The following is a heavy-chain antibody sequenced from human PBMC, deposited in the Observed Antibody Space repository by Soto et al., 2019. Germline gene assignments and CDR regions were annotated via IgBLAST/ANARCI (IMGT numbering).Heavy chain of an antibody. Sequence: VQLQESGPGLVKPSETLSLICTVSGGSISSDYLSWIRQPAGKGLEWIGRVYTSGYSNSNPSLQSRVTMSVDTSKKQFSLNLSSVTAADTAVYYCAREPTTAGTVNWFDPWGQGTLVTVSS. CDR3: AREPTTAGTVNWFDP. V-gene: IGHV4-4*07. D-gene: IGHD6-13*01. CDR2: VYTSGYS. J-gene: IGHJ5*02. CDR1: GGSISSDY.